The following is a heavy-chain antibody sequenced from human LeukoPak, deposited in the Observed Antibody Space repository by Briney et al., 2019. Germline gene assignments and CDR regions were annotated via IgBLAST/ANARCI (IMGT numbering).Heavy chain of an antibody. CDR3: ARVGTSGWTSDY. CDR2: ISSSSRTI. D-gene: IGHD6-19*01. CDR1: GFTFSSYS. Sequence: GGSLRLSCAASGFTFSSYSINWVRQAPGKGLEWLSYISSSSRTISYADSLKGRFTVSRDNAKNSLDLQMNSLRVEDTAVYYCARVGTSGWTSDYWGQGTLVTVSS. J-gene: IGHJ4*02. V-gene: IGHV3-48*04.